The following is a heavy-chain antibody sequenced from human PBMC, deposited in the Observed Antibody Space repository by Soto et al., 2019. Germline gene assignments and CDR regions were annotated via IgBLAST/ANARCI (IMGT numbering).Heavy chain of an antibody. Sequence: SVKVACKASGGTFSSYAISWVRQAPGQGLEWMGGIIPIFGTANYAQKFQGRVTITADESTSTAYMELSSLRSEDTAVYYCARDYGQYGSSTSCYPPLRGATRHYFYYGMDVWG. CDR2: IIPIFGTA. CDR3: ARDYGQYGSSTSCYPPLRGATRHYFYYGMDV. CDR1: GGTFSSYA. D-gene: IGHD2-2*01. J-gene: IGHJ6*02. V-gene: IGHV1-69*13.